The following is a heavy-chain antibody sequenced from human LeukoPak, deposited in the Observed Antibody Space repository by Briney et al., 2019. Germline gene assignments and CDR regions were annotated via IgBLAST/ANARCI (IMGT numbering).Heavy chain of an antibody. Sequence: SETLSLTCTVSGGSISSYYWSWIRQPAGKGLEWIGRIYTSGSTNYNPSLKSRVTMSVDTSKNQFSLKLSSVTAADTAVYYCARXXSGDSSGYYYPYYFDYWGQGTLVTVSS. CDR1: GGSISSYY. J-gene: IGHJ4*02. D-gene: IGHD3-22*01. V-gene: IGHV4-4*07. CDR3: ARXXSGDSSGYYYPYYFDY. CDR2: IYTSGST.